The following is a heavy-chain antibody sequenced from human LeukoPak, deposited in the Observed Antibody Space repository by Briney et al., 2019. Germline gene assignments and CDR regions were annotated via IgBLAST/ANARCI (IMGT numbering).Heavy chain of an antibody. Sequence: ASVTVSCKASGYTFTSYYMHWVRQAPGQGLEWMGIINPSGGSTSYAQKFQGRVTMTRDTSTSTVYMELSSLRSEDTAVYYCAREIGYYYDSSGYPPQRLDYWGQGTLVTVSS. CDR1: GYTFTSYY. D-gene: IGHD3-22*01. CDR2: INPSGGST. J-gene: IGHJ4*02. V-gene: IGHV1-46*01. CDR3: AREIGYYYDSSGYPPQRLDY.